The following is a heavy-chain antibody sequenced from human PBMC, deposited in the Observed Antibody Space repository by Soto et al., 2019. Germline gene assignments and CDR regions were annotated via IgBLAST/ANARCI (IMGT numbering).Heavy chain of an antibody. Sequence: GGSLRLSCAASGFTFSSYSMNWVRPAPGKGLEWVSSISSSSSYIYYADSVKGRFTISRDNAKNSLYLQMNSLRAEDTAVYYCARDPPYDSSGYYYFDYWGQGTLVTVSS. CDR1: GFTFSSYS. CDR3: ARDPPYDSSGYYYFDY. CDR2: ISSSSSYI. V-gene: IGHV3-21*01. D-gene: IGHD3-22*01. J-gene: IGHJ4*02.